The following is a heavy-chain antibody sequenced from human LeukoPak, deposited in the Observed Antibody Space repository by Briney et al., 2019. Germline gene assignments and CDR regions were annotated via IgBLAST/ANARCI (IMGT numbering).Heavy chain of an antibody. J-gene: IGHJ4*02. D-gene: IGHD3-3*01. CDR3: ARASLRFLEWLNTDNFDY. V-gene: IGHV3-72*01. CDR2: TRNKANSYTT. Sequence: GGSLRLSCAASGFTFSDHYMDWVRQAPGKGLEWVGRTRNKANSYTTEYAASVKGRFTISRDDSKNSLYLQMNSLRAEDTAVYYCARASLRFLEWLNTDNFDYWGQGTLVTVSS. CDR1: GFTFSDHY.